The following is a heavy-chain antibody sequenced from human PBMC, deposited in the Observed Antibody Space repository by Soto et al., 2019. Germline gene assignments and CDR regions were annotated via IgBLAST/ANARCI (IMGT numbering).Heavy chain of an antibody. CDR3: ARVWRLGYCSGGRCYVLGY. CDR1: GYTFTSYY. V-gene: IGHV1-46*01. J-gene: IGHJ4*02. D-gene: IGHD2-15*01. Sequence: ASVKVSCKASGYTFTSYYMHWVRQAPGQGLEWMGIINPSGGSTSYAQKFQGRVTMTRDTSTSTVYMELSSLRSEDTAVYYCARVWRLGYCSGGRCYVLGYWGQATLLTVSS. CDR2: INPSGGST.